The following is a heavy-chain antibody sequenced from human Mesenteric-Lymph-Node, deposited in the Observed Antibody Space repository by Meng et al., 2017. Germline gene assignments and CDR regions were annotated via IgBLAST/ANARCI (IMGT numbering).Heavy chain of an antibody. CDR3: TKNGAYSLEY. D-gene: IGHD2-15*01. V-gene: IGHV4-4*02. J-gene: IGHJ4*02. CDR1: GGSISWGTW. Sequence: QVQLPESVPGLGEPSRTLSPTCAVSGGSISWGTWWSWVRQPPGKGLQWIGEFFHSGITNYNPSLKSRATISEDTSKNHFSLELSSVTAADTAVYYCTKNGAYSLEYWGQGALVTVSS. CDR2: FFHSGIT.